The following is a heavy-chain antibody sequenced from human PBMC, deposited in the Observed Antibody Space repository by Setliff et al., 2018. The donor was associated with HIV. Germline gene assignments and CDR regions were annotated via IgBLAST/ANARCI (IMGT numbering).Heavy chain of an antibody. CDR1: NVSINSYY. J-gene: IGHJ1*01. V-gene: IGHV4-4*07. Sequence: ASETLSLTCTVSNVSINSYYWSWIRQPPGRALEWIGRIYSSGKTNYNPSLKSRLKMSIDTSKNQFSLMLNSVTAADTAVYFCARDPYCSGDGCFRYYQHWGRGTLVTVS. CDR3: ARDPYCSGDGCFRYYQH. CDR2: IYSSGKT. D-gene: IGHD2-15*01.